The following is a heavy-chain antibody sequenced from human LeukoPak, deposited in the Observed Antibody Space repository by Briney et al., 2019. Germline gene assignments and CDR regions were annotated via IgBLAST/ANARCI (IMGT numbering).Heavy chain of an antibody. CDR3: AKFEGLCGSANTCYHFDC. CDR1: RFTFSTCT. CDR2: LSGSGGST. D-gene: IGHD2-2*01. V-gene: IGHV3-23*01. Sequence: GSLRLSCDATRFTFSTCTMRWVRQAPREGLEWVSGLSGSGGSTWYADSVKGRFTISRDNSKNTVYLHMNSLRAEDTAVYYCAKFEGLCGSANTCYHFDCWGQGTLVTVSS. J-gene: IGHJ4*02.